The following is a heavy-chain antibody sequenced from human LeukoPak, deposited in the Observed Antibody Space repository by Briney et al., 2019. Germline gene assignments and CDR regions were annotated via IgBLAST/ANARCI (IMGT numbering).Heavy chain of an antibody. V-gene: IGHV1-18*01. CDR3: ARVWYYDYVWGSYRLDY. Sequence: ASVKVSCKASGYTFTSYGISWVRQAPGQGLEWMGWISAYNGNTNYAQKLQGRVTMTTDTSTRPAYMQLSSLRSDDTAVYYWARVWYYDYVWGSYRLDYWGQGTLVTVSS. J-gene: IGHJ4*02. CDR2: ISAYNGNT. CDR1: GYTFTSYG. D-gene: IGHD3-16*02.